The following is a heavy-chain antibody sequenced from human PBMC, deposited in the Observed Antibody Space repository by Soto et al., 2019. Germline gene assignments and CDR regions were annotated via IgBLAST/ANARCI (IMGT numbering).Heavy chain of an antibody. CDR1: GGSISSGGYY. D-gene: IGHD6-13*01. Sequence: QVQLQESGPGLVKPSQTLSLTCTVSGGSISSGGYYWSWIRQHPGKGLEWIGYIYYSGSTYYNPSLKSRVTISVDTSKNQCSLKLSSVTAADTAVYYCARGGLWYGSSWYGYWGQGTLVTVSS. J-gene: IGHJ4*02. CDR3: ARGGLWYGSSWYGY. V-gene: IGHV4-31*03. CDR2: IYYSGST.